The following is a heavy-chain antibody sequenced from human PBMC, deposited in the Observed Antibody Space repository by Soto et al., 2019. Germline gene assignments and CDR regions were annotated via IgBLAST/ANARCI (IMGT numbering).Heavy chain of an antibody. D-gene: IGHD4-17*01. CDR3: ARGVKYGAYSRWFDP. V-gene: IGHV1-8*01. CDR1: GYTFTSYD. J-gene: IGHJ5*02. CDR2: MNPNSGNT. Sequence: QVQLVQSGAEVKKPGASVKVSCKASGYTFTSYDINWVRQATGQGLEYLGWMNPNSGNTGYVQKFQGRGTVTRDTSISTAYMELSILRSEDTAVYFCARGVKYGAYSRWFDPWGQGTLVTVSS.